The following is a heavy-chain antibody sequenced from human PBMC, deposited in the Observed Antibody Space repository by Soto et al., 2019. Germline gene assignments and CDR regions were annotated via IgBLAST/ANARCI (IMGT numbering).Heavy chain of an antibody. CDR3: ARLMPANYDFWSGYYTGGPHDQQYNWFDP. Sequence: SETLSLTCTVSGASISGYHWSWIRQPPGKGLECLGYISYSGSTNYNPSLKSRVTMSIDTSKNQFSLKLNSVTAADTAVYYCARLMPANYDFWSGYYTGGPHDQQYNWFDPWGQGTLVTVSS. J-gene: IGHJ5*02. D-gene: IGHD3-3*01. V-gene: IGHV4-59*08. CDR2: ISYSGST. CDR1: GASISGYH.